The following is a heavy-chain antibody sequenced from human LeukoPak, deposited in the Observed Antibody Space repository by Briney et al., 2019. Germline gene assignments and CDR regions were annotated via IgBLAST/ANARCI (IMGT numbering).Heavy chain of an antibody. D-gene: IGHD3-3*01. CDR2: MHPNRCNT. V-gene: IGHV1-8*01. J-gene: IGHJ4*02. CDR3: ARVPPRPTYYDFWSGYYTLPDY. CDR1: GYTFPSYY. Sequence: ASVKVSCKASGYTFPSYYLQWVRQATAKALEWMGWMHPNRCNTGYAQKFQDRVTMTRNTSISTAYMELSSLRSEDTAVYYCARVPPRPTYYDFWSGYYTLPDYWGQGTLVTVSS.